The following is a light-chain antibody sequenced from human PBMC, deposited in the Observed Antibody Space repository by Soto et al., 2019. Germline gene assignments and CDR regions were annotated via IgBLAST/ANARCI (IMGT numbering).Light chain of an antibody. Sequence: EIVLTQSPGTLSLSPGERATLSCRASQSVSSSYLAWYQQTPGQAPRLLIYGASSRATGIPDMFSGSGSGKDFTLTISRLEPEDFAVYYCQQYGSSPLTFGQGTKLEIK. CDR2: GAS. J-gene: IGKJ2*01. CDR1: QSVSSSY. V-gene: IGKV3-20*01. CDR3: QQYGSSPLT.